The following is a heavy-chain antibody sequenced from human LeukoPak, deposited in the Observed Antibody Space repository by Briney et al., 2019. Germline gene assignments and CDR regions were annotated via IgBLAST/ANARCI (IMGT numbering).Heavy chain of an antibody. CDR2: INHSGST. J-gene: IGHJ4*02. Sequence: SETLSLTCAVYGGPFSGYYWSWIRQPPGKGLEWIGEINHSGSTNYNPSLKSRVTISVDTSKNQFSLKLSSVTAADTAVYYCARGREMATIMFDYWGQGTLVTVSS. CDR1: GGPFSGYY. D-gene: IGHD5-24*01. CDR3: ARGREMATIMFDY. V-gene: IGHV4-34*01.